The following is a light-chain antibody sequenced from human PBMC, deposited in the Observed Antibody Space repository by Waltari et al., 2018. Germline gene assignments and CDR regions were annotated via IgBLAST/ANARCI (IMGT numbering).Light chain of an antibody. Sequence: DIQMTQFPSSLSASIGDRVSITCRASQTISPYLDWFQQRRGKAPNLLIYSTSSLHSGVPSRFSGSGTGTDFTLAISSLQPEDFATYCCQQRYSIPRTFGQGTKVEMK. CDR1: QTISPY. CDR3: QQRYSIPRT. CDR2: STS. J-gene: IGKJ1*01. V-gene: IGKV1-39*01.